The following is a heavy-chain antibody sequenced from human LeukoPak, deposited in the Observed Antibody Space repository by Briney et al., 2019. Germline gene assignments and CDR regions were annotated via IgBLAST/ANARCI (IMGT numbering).Heavy chain of an antibody. CDR2: INPNSGGT. D-gene: IGHD3-3*01. J-gene: IGHJ6*03. Sequence: ASVKVSCKASGYTFTGYYMHWVRQAPGQGLEWMGWINPNSGGTNYAQKFQGRVTMTGDTSISTAYMELSRLRSDDTAVYYCARDLESYDFWSGRYYYYYMDVWGKGTTVTVSS. V-gene: IGHV1-2*02. CDR1: GYTFTGYY. CDR3: ARDLESYDFWSGRYYYYYMDV.